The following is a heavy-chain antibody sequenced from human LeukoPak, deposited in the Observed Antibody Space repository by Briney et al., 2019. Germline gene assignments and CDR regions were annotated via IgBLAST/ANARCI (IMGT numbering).Heavy chain of an antibody. CDR1: GDSISSGGYS. Sequence: SETLSLTCVVSGDSISSGGYSWSWIRQTPGTGLEWIAYIYYSGSTNYNPSLKSRVTISVDTSKNQFSLKLSSVTAADTAVYYCARFGDYGSGSYYGFDYWGQGTLVTVSS. D-gene: IGHD3-10*01. V-gene: IGHV4-61*08. CDR2: IYYSGST. CDR3: ARFGDYGSGSYYGFDY. J-gene: IGHJ4*02.